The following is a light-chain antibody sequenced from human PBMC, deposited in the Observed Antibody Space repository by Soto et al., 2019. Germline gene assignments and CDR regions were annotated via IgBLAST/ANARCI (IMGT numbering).Light chain of an antibody. CDR3: QQSSKIPLT. CDR1: QSISTY. Sequence: DIQMTQSPSSLSASVGDRVIMTCRASQSISTYLNWYQQKPGRAPYLLISAASTLQSGVPSRFSGSCSMTDFTLTISSLQPEDYATYYCQQSSKIPLTFGGGTKIHIK. V-gene: IGKV1-39*01. CDR2: AAS. J-gene: IGKJ4*01.